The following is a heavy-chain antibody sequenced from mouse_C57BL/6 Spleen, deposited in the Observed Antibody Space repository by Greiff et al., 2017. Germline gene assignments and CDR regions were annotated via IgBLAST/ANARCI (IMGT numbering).Heavy chain of an antibody. CDR3: ARAGSPMYWYFDV. Sequence: VKLQQSGAELVKPGASVKMSCKASGYTFTSYWITWVKQRPGQGLEWIGDIYPGSGSTNYNEKFKSKATLTVDTSSSTAYMQLSSLTSEDSAVYYCARAGSPMYWYFDVWGTGTTVTVSS. CDR1: GYTFTSYW. CDR2: IYPGSGST. J-gene: IGHJ1*03. D-gene: IGHD1-1*01. V-gene: IGHV1-55*01.